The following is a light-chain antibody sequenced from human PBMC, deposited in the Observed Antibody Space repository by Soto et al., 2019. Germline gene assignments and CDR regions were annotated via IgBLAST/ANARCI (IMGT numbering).Light chain of an antibody. CDR2: GAS. J-gene: IGKJ4*01. CDR1: QSISSIS. Sequence: EIVLTQSPGTLSLSPGERATLSCRASQSISSISLAWYQQKPGQAPRLLIYGASSRATGIPDRFGGSGSGTDFTLTISRLEPEDSAVYSCQQYGGSPLTFGGGTKVEIK. CDR3: QQYGGSPLT. V-gene: IGKV3-20*01.